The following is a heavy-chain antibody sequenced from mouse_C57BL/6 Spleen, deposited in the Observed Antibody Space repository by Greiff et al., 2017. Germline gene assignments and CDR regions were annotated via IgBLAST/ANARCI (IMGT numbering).Heavy chain of an antibody. CDR2: ISYSGST. Sequence: DVKLQESGPGMVKPSQSLSLTCTVTGYSITSGYDWHWIRHFPGNKLEWMGYISYSGSTNYNPSLKSRISITHDTSKNHFFLKLNSVTTEDTATYYCARDGGDYYDYWGQGTTLTVSS. V-gene: IGHV3-1*01. J-gene: IGHJ2*01. CDR1: GYSITSGYD. CDR3: ARDGGDYYDY.